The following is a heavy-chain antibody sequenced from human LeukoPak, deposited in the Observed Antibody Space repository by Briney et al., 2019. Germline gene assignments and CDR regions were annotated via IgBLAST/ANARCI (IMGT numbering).Heavy chain of an antibody. V-gene: IGHV3-21*01. CDR2: ISSSSSYI. D-gene: IGHD3-22*01. CDR3: ARDWASSGYYYWKGYYYYMDV. Sequence: GGSLRLSCAASGFTFSSYSMNWVRQAPGKGLEWVSSISSSSSYIYYADSVKGRFTISRDNAKNSLYLQMNSLRAEDTAVYYCARDWASSGYYYWKGYYYYMDVWGKGTTVTVSS. CDR1: GFTFSSYS. J-gene: IGHJ6*03.